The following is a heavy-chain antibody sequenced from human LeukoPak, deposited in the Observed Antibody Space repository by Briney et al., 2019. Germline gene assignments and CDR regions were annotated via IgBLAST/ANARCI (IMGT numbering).Heavy chain of an antibody. D-gene: IGHD3-3*01. CDR1: GFTFSSYA. CDR2: ISGSGGST. V-gene: IGHV3-23*01. CDR3: AKDLRAGYDFWSGYYAFDI. J-gene: IGHJ3*02. Sequence: GGSLRLSCAASGFTFSSYAMSWVRQAPGKGLEWVSAISGSGGSTYYADSVKGRFTISRDNSKNTLYLQMNSLRAEDTAVYYCAKDLRAGYDFWSGYYAFDIWGQGTMVTVSP.